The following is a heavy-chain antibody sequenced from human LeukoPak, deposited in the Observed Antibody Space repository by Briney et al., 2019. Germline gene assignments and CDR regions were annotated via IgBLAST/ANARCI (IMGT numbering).Heavy chain of an antibody. CDR1: GGSISSYY. J-gene: IGHJ4*02. Sequence: PSETLSLTCTVSGGSISSYYWSWIRQPAGKGLEWIGRIYTSGSTNYNPSLKSRVTMSVDTSKNQFSLKLSSVTAADTAVYYCARRPHTDILTGYGSLIVWYFDYWGQGTLVTVSS. CDR3: ARRPHTDILTGYGSLIVWYFDY. CDR2: IYTSGST. V-gene: IGHV4-4*07. D-gene: IGHD3-9*01.